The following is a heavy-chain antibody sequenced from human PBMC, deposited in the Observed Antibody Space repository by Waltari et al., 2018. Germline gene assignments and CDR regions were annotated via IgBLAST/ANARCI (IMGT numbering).Heavy chain of an antibody. CDR2: IYPDDSAL. V-gene: IGHV5-51*01. Sequence: QLVQSGAEVKKPGESLRSSCKASGYIFSNYWIGWVRQMPGGKGPEGVAVIYPDDSALTYSPSCQGHVTISADKAIITAYLQWSSLRASDTAIYYCAKGVVGGYERGWFDPWGQGTLVTVSS. J-gene: IGHJ5*02. CDR1: GYIFSNYW. CDR3: AKGVVGGYERGWFDP. D-gene: IGHD3-22*01.